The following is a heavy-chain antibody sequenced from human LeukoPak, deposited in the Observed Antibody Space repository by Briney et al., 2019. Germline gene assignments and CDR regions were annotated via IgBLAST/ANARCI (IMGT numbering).Heavy chain of an antibody. V-gene: IGHV3-23*01. D-gene: IGHD4-17*01. Sequence: GGPLRLSCAASGFTFNNYAMSWVRQAPGKGLEWVSLVSSSGDKTYYPESVKGRFTISRDNSKNTLYLQMNSLRAEDTAVYYCANYGRHFASWGQGTLVTVSP. CDR2: VSSSGDKT. CDR3: ANYGRHFAS. J-gene: IGHJ4*02. CDR1: GFTFNNYA.